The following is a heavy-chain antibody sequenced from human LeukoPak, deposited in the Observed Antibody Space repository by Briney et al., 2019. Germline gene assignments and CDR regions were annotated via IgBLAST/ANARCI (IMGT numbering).Heavy chain of an antibody. CDR3: AREGWDYDSSY. CDR2: IIPIFGTA. CDR1: GYTFTSYG. Sequence: ASVKVSCKASGYTFTSYGISWVRQAPGQGLEWMGGIIPIFGTANYAQKFQGRVTITADESTSTAYMELSSLRSEDTAVYYCAREGWDYDSSYWGQGTLVTVSS. V-gene: IGHV1-69*13. D-gene: IGHD3-22*01. J-gene: IGHJ4*02.